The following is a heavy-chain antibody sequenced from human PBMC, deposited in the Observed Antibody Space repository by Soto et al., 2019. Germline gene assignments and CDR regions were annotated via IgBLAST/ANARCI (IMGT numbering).Heavy chain of an antibody. V-gene: IGHV3-30*03. CDR1: GFPFSAYA. CDR2: ISSDGSNK. Sequence: QVQLVESGGGVVQPGRSQRLSCAASGFPFSAYAMHWVRQAPGRGLEWLAVISSDGSNKHYADSVKGRFSISSDNYENTVYLQMNSLGTEDTAAYYCARTGETGYDWGWFDPWGQGTRVTVSS. CDR3: ARTGETGYDWGWFDP. J-gene: IGHJ5*02. D-gene: IGHD3-9*01.